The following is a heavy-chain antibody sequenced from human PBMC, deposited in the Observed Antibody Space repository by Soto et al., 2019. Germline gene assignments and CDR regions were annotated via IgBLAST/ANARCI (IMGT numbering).Heavy chain of an antibody. CDR3: TTSNLGVDF. D-gene: IGHD1-1*01. V-gene: IGHV3-15*01. CDR1: GLIFSDVW. CDR2: IKTKPDDGTI. Sequence: GGSLRLSCAASGLIFSDVWMTWVRQAPGKGLEWVGRIKTKPDDGTIDYAAPVRGRFTISRDDSKNTLYLQMTSLTPDDTGVYYCTTSNLGVDFWGPGTLVTISS. J-gene: IGHJ4*02.